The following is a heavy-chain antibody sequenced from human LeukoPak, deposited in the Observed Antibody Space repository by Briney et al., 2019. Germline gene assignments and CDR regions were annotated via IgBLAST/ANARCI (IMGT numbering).Heavy chain of an antibody. V-gene: IGHV4-39*01. CDR2: IYYSGST. CDR1: GGSISSSSYY. J-gene: IGHJ4*02. D-gene: IGHD1-26*01. CDR3: ARLQSIVGADY. Sequence: SETLSLTCTVSGGSISSSSYYWGWIRQPPGEGLEWIGSIYYSGSTYYNPSLKSRVTISVDTSKNQFSLKLSSVTAADTAVYYCARLQSIVGADYWGQGTLVTASS.